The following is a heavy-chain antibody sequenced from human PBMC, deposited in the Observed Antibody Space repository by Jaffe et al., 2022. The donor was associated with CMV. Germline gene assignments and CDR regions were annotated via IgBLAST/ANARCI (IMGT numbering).Heavy chain of an antibody. CDR3: AKDLRSESVLGGGWFDP. Sequence: EVQLLESGGGLVQPGGSLRLSCTASGFTFGNYALSWVRQAPGKGLEWVSSISGSGDGAFYADSVRGRFTISRDNSKNMLYVQMNSLRAEDMAIYYCAKDLRSESVLGGGWFDPWGQGTLVTVSS. CDR2: ISGSGDGA. V-gene: IGHV3-23*01. D-gene: IGHD2-15*01. CDR1: GFTFGNYA. J-gene: IGHJ5*02.